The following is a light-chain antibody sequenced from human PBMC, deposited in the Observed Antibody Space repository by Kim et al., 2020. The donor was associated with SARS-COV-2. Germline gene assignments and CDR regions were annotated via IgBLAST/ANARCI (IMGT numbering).Light chain of an antibody. CDR1: QSISSW. CDR2: TAS. CDR3: QHYNSYPLT. Sequence: DIQMTQSPSTLSASVGDRVTITCRASQSISSWLAWYQQKPGKAPKLLIYTASTLQSGVPSRFSVSKSGTEFTLTISSLQPDDFATYYCQHYNSYPLTSGGGTKLEI. V-gene: IGKV1-5*03. J-gene: IGKJ4*01.